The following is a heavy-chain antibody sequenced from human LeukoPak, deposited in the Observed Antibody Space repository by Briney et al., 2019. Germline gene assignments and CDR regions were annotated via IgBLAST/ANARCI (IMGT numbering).Heavy chain of an antibody. CDR1: GGSISSSSYY. CDR3: AREKVDTAMATIDY. D-gene: IGHD5-18*01. CDR2: IYYSGST. V-gene: IGHV4-39*02. J-gene: IGHJ4*02. Sequence: TPSETLSLTCIVSGGSISSSSYYWGWIRQPPGKGLEWIGSIYYSGSTYYNPSLKSRVTISVDTSKNQFSLKLSSVTAADTAVYYCAREKVDTAMATIDYWGQGTLVTVSS.